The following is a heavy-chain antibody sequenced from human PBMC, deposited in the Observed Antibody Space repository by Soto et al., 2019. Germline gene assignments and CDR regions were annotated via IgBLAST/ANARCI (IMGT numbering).Heavy chain of an antibody. CDR3: AREQLYCLDA. J-gene: IGHJ6*02. V-gene: IGHV3-30-3*01. CDR1: GFTFSSYA. Sequence: GSLRLSCAASGFTFSSYAMHWVRQAPGKGLEWVAVISYDGSNKYYADSVKGRFTISRDNSKNTLYLQMNSLRAEDTAVYYCAREQLYCLDAWGQGTIGSVSS. D-gene: IGHD5-18*01. CDR2: ISYDGSNK.